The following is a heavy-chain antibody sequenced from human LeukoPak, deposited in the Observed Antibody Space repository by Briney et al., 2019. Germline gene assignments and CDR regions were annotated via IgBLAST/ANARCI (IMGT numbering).Heavy chain of an antibody. D-gene: IGHD5/OR15-5a*01. CDR2: INPNSGGT. CDR3: ARVEFYVGTDY. Sequence: ASVKVSCKASGYTFTGYYMHWVRQAPGQGLEWMGRINPNSGGTNYAQRFQGRVTMTRDTSISTAYMELSRLRSDDTAVYYCARVEFYVGTDYWGQGTLVTVSS. CDR1: GYTFTGYY. V-gene: IGHV1-2*06. J-gene: IGHJ4*02.